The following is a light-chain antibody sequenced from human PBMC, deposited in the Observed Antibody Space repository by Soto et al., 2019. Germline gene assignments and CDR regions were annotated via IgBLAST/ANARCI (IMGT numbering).Light chain of an antibody. CDR2: DAS. V-gene: IGKV1-33*01. Sequence: DIQMTQSPSSLSASVGDRVTITCQASQDISNYLNWYQQKPGKAPKLLIYDASNLETGVPSRFSGSGSGTDFTFTIRSLQPEDIATYYCQQYDNLPPYTFGQGTKLEIK. J-gene: IGKJ2*01. CDR3: QQYDNLPPYT. CDR1: QDISNY.